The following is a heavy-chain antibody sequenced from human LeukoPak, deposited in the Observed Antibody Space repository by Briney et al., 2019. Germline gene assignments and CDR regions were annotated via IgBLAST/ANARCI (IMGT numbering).Heavy chain of an antibody. CDR3: ARVGSTGYSYGCFDY. D-gene: IGHD5-18*01. J-gene: IGHJ4*02. CDR2: IIPIFGTA. V-gene: IGHV1-69*05. Sequence: AAGLKKEWMGRIIPIFGTANYAQKFQGRVTITTDESTSTAYMELSSLRSEDTAVYYCARVGSTGYSYGCFDYWGQGTLVTVSS.